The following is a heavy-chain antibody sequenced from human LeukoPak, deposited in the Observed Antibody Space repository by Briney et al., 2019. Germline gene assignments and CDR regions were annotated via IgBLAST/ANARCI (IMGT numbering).Heavy chain of an antibody. CDR1: GFTFSTYG. CDR3: ARDHTPYGLSPVGFDY. V-gene: IGHV3-33*01. D-gene: IGHD3-10*01. CDR2: IWFHGSNK. J-gene: IGHJ4*02. Sequence: GGSLRLSCAASGFTFSTYGMHWVRQAPGRGLEWVAVIWFHGSNKYHADSVKGRFTISRDNSKNTLYLQMNSLRAEDTAVYYCARDHTPYGLSPVGFDYWGQGTLVTVSS.